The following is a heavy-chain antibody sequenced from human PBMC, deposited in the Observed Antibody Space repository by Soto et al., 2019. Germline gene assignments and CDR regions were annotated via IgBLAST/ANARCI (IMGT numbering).Heavy chain of an antibody. CDR3: ARADIVVVPAARDYYYYGMDV. V-gene: IGHV4-34*01. Sequence: PSCTIYLRSAAYGETFCIYFCSVICQPTGKGLEWIGEINHSGSTNYNPSLKSRVTISVDTSKNQFSLKLSSVTAADTAVYYCARADIVVVPAARDYYYYGMDVWGQGTTVTVSS. D-gene: IGHD2-2*01. CDR2: INHSGST. CDR1: GETFCIYF. J-gene: IGHJ6*02.